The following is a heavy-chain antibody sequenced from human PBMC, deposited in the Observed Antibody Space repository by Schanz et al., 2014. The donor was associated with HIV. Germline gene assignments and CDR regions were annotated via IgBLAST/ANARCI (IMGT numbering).Heavy chain of an antibody. CDR3: ARPRGWGIYYPPPVY. CDR1: GYTFTSYD. Sequence: QVQLVQSGAEVKKPGASVKVSCKASGYTFTSYDIHWVRQATGQGLEWMGWMSPNSDNTAYAQKFQGRLTMTGNTPISSAYRELSSLRSEDPAVYYWARPRGWGIYYPPPVYWGQGTLVTVSS. V-gene: IGHV1-8*01. D-gene: IGHD3-10*01. CDR2: MSPNSDNT. J-gene: IGHJ4*02.